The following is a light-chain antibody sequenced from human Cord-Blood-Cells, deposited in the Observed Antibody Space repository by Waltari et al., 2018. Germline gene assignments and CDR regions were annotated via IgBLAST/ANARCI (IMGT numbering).Light chain of an antibody. Sequence: DIQNTQSPSPLSSTVGDRVTITCPASQDISSYLNWYQQKPGKAPKLLIYDASNLETGVPSRFSGSGSGTDFTFTISSLQPEDIATYYCQQYDNLPITFGPGTKVDIK. J-gene: IGKJ3*01. CDR3: QQYDNLPIT. CDR2: DAS. V-gene: IGKV1-33*01. CDR1: QDISSY.